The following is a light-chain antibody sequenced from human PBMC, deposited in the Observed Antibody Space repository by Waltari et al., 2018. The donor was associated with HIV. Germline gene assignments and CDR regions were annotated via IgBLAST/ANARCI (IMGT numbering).Light chain of an antibody. J-gene: IGLJ3*02. CDR2: KSE. CDR3: SSWDTSVSGWV. Sequence: QSGLTQAPASSMSIMPATLVTRSGDTNTCSNQAVRWFRQELGRPPTPISCKSERRPSGMSGKFATSTSGDTAYLTISFLQSEEEGEYFCSSWDTSVSGWVFGGGTRLTV. CDR1: TNTCSNQA. V-gene: IGLV10-54*01.